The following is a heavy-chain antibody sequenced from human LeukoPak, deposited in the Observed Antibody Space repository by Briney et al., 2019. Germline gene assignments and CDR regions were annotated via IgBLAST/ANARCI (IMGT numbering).Heavy chain of an antibody. CDR1: GFTFSSYA. J-gene: IGHJ5*02. D-gene: IGHD3-10*01. V-gene: IGHV3-30*07. CDR3: AKGRVDYYGSGSYLFDP. Sequence: QPGRSLRLSCAASGFTFSSYAMHWVRQAPGKGLEWVAVITYDGSNKYYADSVKGRFTISRDNSKNTLYLQMNSLRAEDTAVYYCAKGRVDYYGSGSYLFDPWGQGTLVTVSS. CDR2: ITYDGSNK.